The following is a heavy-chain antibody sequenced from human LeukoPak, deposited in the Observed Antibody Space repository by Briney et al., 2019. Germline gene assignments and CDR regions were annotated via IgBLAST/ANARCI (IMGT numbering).Heavy chain of an antibody. Sequence: GRSLRLSCAASGFTFSSYPMHWVRQAPGKGLEWVSLISYDGTKKYYADSVKGRFTISRDNSKNMFYVQINSLRPEDTAVYYCARVPTSRFLEWLSNAFDIWGQGAMVTVSS. CDR3: ARVPTSRFLEWLSNAFDI. CDR1: GFTFSSYP. J-gene: IGHJ3*02. V-gene: IGHV3-30-3*01. CDR2: ISYDGTKK. D-gene: IGHD3-3*01.